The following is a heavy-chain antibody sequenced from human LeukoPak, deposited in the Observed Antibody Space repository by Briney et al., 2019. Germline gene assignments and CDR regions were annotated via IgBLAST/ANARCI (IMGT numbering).Heavy chain of an antibody. CDR3: ARGDSRQNAFDI. V-gene: IGHV4-59*01. J-gene: IGHJ3*02. Sequence: SETLSLTCTVSGGSISSYYWSWIRQPPGRGLEWIGYIYYSGSTNYNPSLKSRVTISVDTSKNQFSLKLSSVTAADTAVYYCARGDSRQNAFDIWGQGTMVTVSS. CDR1: GGSISSYY. CDR2: IYYSGST. D-gene: IGHD6-13*01.